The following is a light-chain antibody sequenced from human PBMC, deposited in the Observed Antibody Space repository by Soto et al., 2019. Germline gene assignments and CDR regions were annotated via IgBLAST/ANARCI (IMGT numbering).Light chain of an antibody. CDR3: QQRSDWPPVT. J-gene: IGKJ4*01. CDR2: DAF. CDR1: QSVGSY. Sequence: EIVLTQSPATLSLSPGERATLSCRASQSVGSYLAWYQQKPGQAPRLLIYDAFNRATGIPARFSGSGSGTDFTLTISHLEPEDFAVYYCQQRSDWPPVTFGGGTKVEIK. V-gene: IGKV3-11*01.